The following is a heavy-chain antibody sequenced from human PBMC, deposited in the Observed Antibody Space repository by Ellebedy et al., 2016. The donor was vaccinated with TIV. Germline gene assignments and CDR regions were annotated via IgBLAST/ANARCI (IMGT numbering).Heavy chain of an antibody. V-gene: IGHV4-59*01. CDR3: ARAVVVAATGYYYYGMDV. Sequence: MPSETLSLTCTVSGGSISSYYWSWIRHPPGKGLEWIGYIYYSGSTNYNPSLKSRVTISVDTSKNQFSLKLSSVTAADTAVYYCARAVVVAATGYYYYGMDVWGQGTTVTVSS. CDR2: IYYSGST. D-gene: IGHD2-15*01. J-gene: IGHJ6*02. CDR1: GGSISSYY.